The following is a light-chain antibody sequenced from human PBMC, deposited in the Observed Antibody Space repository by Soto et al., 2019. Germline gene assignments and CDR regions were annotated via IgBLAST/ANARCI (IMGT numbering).Light chain of an antibody. V-gene: IGLV2-23*01. CDR2: EGT. Sequence: QSVLTQPASVSGSPGQSITISCTGTSSDVGSYNLVSWYQQNPGKAPKLMIYEGTKRPSGVSDRFSGSKSGNTASMTISGLQAEDEADYCCCSYAHDTRSGTVVFGGGTKLTVL. J-gene: IGLJ2*01. CDR1: SSDVGSYNL. CDR3: CSYAHDTRSGTVV.